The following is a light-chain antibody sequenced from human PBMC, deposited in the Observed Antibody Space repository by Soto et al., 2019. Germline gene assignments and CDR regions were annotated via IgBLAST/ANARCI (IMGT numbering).Light chain of an antibody. CDR2: GAS. CDR3: QQSGDSPLT. V-gene: IGKV3-20*01. J-gene: IGKJ4*01. Sequence: IGLKKSPGALSLSQGERATLSCRASQAVTNSFFAWYQQKPGQDPRLLIYGASSRATGIPERFSGSGSETEFTLTISRLEPEDFAVYFCQQSGDSPLTFGGRTKVALK. CDR1: QAVTNSF.